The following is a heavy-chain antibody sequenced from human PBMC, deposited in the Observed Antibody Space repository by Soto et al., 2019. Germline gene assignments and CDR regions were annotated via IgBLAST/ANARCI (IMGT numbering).Heavy chain of an antibody. CDR2: MYNTGST. Sequence: SETLSLTCTVSGGSISSYYCSWIRQPAGKELEWVGRMYNTGSTNYNPSLKSRVTMSVDTSKRQISLKLSSVTAADTAVYYCARELPNFRVNWFDPRGQGTLVPVSS. D-gene: IGHD7-27*01. CDR1: GGSISSYY. V-gene: IGHV4-4*07. J-gene: IGHJ5*02. CDR3: ARELPNFRVNWFDP.